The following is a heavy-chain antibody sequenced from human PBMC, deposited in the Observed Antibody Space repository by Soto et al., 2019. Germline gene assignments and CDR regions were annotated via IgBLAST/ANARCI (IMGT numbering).Heavy chain of an antibody. Sequence: QVQLVQSGAEVKKPGSSVKVSCKASGGTFSSYSINWVRQAPGQGLEWMGDIIPIVGTANYAQKFQGRVTITADESTSTAYMELSSLRSEDTAVYCCARDGGRHSGGIDYWGQGTLVTVSS. CDR1: GGTFSSYS. D-gene: IGHD1-26*01. CDR2: IIPIVGTA. CDR3: ARDGGRHSGGIDY. V-gene: IGHV1-69*01. J-gene: IGHJ4*02.